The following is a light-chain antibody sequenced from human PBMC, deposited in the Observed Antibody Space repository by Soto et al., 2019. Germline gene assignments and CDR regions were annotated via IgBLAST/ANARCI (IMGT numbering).Light chain of an antibody. Sequence: EIVMTQSPASLSVSPGETATLSCRASQSIRNSLAWYQQKPGQAPSLVIYGASTRATGIPARFSGSASGTEFTLTISSLRSEDSALYYCQQYNNWLPRTFGQGTKLQIK. V-gene: IGKV3-15*01. CDR1: QSIRNS. J-gene: IGKJ2*01. CDR3: QQYNNWLPRT. CDR2: GAS.